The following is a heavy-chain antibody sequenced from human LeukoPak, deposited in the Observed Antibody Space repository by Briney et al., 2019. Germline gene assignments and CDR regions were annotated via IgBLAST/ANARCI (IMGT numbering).Heavy chain of an antibody. V-gene: IGHV3-23*01. D-gene: IGHD3-3*01. Sequence: QSGGSLRLSCAASGFTFSNYAMSWVRQAPGKGLEWVSSISGGSESTAYAGSVKGRLTISRDYSKNMLYMQMNSLRVEDTAVYYRAKELWSGYHNPFDSWGQGTLVTVSS. CDR2: ISGGSEST. J-gene: IGHJ4*02. CDR1: GFTFSNYA. CDR3: AKELWSGYHNPFDS.